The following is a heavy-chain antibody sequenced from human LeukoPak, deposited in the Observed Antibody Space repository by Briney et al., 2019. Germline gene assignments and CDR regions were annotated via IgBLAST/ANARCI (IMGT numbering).Heavy chain of an antibody. V-gene: IGHV4-38-2*01. CDR3: ARNLVMVRGLIADY. CDR2: IYHSGST. CDR1: GYSISSGYY. D-gene: IGHD3-10*01. Sequence: SETLSLTCAVSGYSISSGYYWGWIRQPPGKGLEWIGSIYHSGSTYHNPSLKSRVTISVDTSKNQFSLKLSSVTAADTAVYYCARNLVMVRGLIADYWGQGTLVTVSS. J-gene: IGHJ4*02.